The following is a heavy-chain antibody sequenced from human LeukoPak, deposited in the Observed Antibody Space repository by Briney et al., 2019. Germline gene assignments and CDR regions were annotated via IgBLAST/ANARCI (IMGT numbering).Heavy chain of an antibody. Sequence: GGSLRLSCAASGFTFSSYGMHWVRQAPGKGLEWVAVISYDGSNKYYADSVKGRFTISRDNSKNTLYLQMNSLRAEDTAVYYCAKEGEAQPLPYYYMDVWGKGTTVTVSS. J-gene: IGHJ6*03. V-gene: IGHV3-30*18. CDR1: GFTFSSYG. CDR3: AKEGEAQPLPYYYMDV. D-gene: IGHD3-16*01. CDR2: ISYDGSNK.